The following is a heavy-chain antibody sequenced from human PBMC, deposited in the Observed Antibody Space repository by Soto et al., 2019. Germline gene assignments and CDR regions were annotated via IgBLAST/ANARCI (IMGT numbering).Heavy chain of an antibody. D-gene: IGHD5-18*01. V-gene: IGHV3-23*01. CDR2: ISGSGDGT. CDR1: GFTFSSFA. CDR3: AGPGSSSPDY. Sequence: PGGSLRLSCAASGFTFSSFALSCARQAPGKGLERVSAISGSGDGTDYADSVKGRFTISRDNSKNTLYLQMNSLRAEDTAVYYWAGPGSSSPDYWGQGALVTLFS. J-gene: IGHJ4*02.